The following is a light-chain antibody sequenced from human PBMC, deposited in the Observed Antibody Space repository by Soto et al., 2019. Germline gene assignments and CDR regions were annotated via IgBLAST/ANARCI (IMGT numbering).Light chain of an antibody. CDR2: GAS. V-gene: IGKV3-15*01. Sequence: EIVMTQSPATLSVSLGKTATLSCRASQSVASVLAWYQQKPGQAPRLLLYGASTRATGIPARFSGGGSGTEFTLTISSLQSEDFAVYYCQQYNNWPPCTFGQGTKLEIK. J-gene: IGKJ2*02. CDR3: QQYNNWPPCT. CDR1: QSVASV.